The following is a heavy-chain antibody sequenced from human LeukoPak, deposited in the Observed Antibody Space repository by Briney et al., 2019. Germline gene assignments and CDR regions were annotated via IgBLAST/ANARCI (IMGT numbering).Heavy chain of an antibody. D-gene: IGHD3-3*01. V-gene: IGHV3-23*01. Sequence: PGGSLRLSCEASGFIFSRYAMNWVRQAPGKGLEWVSTISGSGGDTYYADSVKGRFTISRDNSKNTLYLQMNSLRAEDTAVYYCAKSGGLLRFSNTMDVWGKGSTVTASS. CDR3: AKSGGLLRFSNTMDV. CDR1: GFIFSRYA. CDR2: ISGSGGDT. J-gene: IGHJ6*03.